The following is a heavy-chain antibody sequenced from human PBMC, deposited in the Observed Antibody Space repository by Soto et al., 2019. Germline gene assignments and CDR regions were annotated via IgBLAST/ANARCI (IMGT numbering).Heavy chain of an antibody. CDR2: IYPGDSDT. V-gene: IGHV5-51*01. J-gene: IGHJ1*01. D-gene: IGHD6-19*01. CDR3: ARHQVTEQWVVLAY. Sequence: GESLKISCKGSGYSFTSYWIGWVRQMPGKGLEWMGIIYPGDSDTRYSPSFQGQVTISADKSISTAYLQWSSLKASDTAMYYCARHQVTEQWVVLAYWAQGTLDLVSS. CDR1: GYSFTSYW.